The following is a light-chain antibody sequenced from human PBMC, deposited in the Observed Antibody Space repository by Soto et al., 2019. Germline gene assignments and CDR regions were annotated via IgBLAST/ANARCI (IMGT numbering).Light chain of an antibody. J-gene: IGKJ3*01. CDR3: QQYYNTPRT. CDR1: QSVLYNSNNKNY. V-gene: IGKV4-1*01. CDR2: WAS. Sequence: DIVMTQSPDSLAVSLGERATINCKSSQSVLYNSNNKNYLAWYQQKPGQPPKLLIYWASTRESGVPDRFSGSGYGTDFTLIISNLQAEDVAVYYCQQYYNTPRTFGPGTKVEIK.